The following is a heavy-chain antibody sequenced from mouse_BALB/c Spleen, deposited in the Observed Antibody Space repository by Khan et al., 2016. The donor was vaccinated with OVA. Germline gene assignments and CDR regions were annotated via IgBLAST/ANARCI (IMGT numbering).Heavy chain of an antibody. V-gene: IGHV3-2*02. CDR2: ISSSGST. Sequence: EVQLQESGPGLVKPSQSLSLTCTVTGYSITSDYAWNWIRQFPGNKLEWMGYISSSGSTNYNPALKSRISITRNTTKNQIFLQLNSVTTYDTATYYCARNGSRYNYAMDYWGQGTSVTVSS. D-gene: IGHD2-2*01. CDR1: GYSITSDYA. CDR3: ARNGSRYNYAMDY. J-gene: IGHJ4*01.